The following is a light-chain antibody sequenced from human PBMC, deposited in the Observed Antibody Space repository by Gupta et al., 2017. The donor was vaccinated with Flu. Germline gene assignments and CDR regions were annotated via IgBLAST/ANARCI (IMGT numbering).Light chain of an antibody. CDR3: QQEGSFPLT. Sequence: EIVLTQPPRTPSLAPGERATLSCRASQSVSSSYLAWYQQKPGQAPRLLIYGASSRATGIPDRFSGSGSGTEFTLTISSLDPEDFAVYYCQQEGSFPLTFGGGTKVEIK. CDR1: QSVSSSY. V-gene: IGKV3-20*01. CDR2: GAS. J-gene: IGKJ4*01.